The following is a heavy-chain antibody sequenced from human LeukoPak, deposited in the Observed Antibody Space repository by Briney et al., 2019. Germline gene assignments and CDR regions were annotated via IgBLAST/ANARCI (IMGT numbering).Heavy chain of an antibody. CDR3: ARQSLLDYSDSRGPFRWFDT. Sequence: ASVKVSCKASGYTFTSYGISWVRQAPGQGLEWMGWISAYNGNTNYAQKLQGRVTMTTDTSTSTAYMELRSLRSDDTAVYFCARQSLLDYSDSRGPFRWFDTWGRGTLVTVS. CDR1: GYTFTSYG. J-gene: IGHJ5*02. CDR2: ISAYNGNT. D-gene: IGHD3-22*01. V-gene: IGHV1-18*01.